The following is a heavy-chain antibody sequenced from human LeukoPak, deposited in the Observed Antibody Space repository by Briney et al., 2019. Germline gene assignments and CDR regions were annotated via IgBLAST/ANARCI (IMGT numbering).Heavy chain of an antibody. J-gene: IGHJ4*02. CDR1: GYTFTNYT. D-gene: IGHD3-16*01. V-gene: IGHV1-3*01. Sequence: GASVKVSCKASGYTFTNYTIHWVRQASGQRLEWMGWINAGNANTKYSQKFQGRVTITRDTSASTAYMELSSLRSEDTAVYYCARGIMSGRVYTDWGQGTLVTVSS. CDR3: ARGIMSGRVYTD. CDR2: INAGNANT.